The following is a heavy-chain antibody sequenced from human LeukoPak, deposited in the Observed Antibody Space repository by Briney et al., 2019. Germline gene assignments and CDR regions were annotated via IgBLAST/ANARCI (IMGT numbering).Heavy chain of an antibody. Sequence: PGGSLRLTCAASGFTFSRSWMSWVGQAPGKGLEWVANIKEDGSEKYYVDSVKGRITISRDNARNLLYLQMNSLRAEDTAVYFCARDAKDYYDSSGYYWGQGTLVTVSS. V-gene: IGHV3-7*01. J-gene: IGHJ4*02. D-gene: IGHD3-22*01. CDR2: IKEDGSEK. CDR1: GFTFSRSW. CDR3: ARDAKDYYDSSGYY.